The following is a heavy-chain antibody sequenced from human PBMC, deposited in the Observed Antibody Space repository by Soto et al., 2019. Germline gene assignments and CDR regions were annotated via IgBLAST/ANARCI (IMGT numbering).Heavy chain of an antibody. V-gene: IGHV3-30-3*01. CDR2: ISYDGSNK. CDR3: ARESAAGKTWFDH. CDR1: GFTFSSYA. Sequence: QVQLVESGGGVVQPGRSLRLSCAASGFTFSSYAMHWVRQATGKGLEWVAVISYDGSNKYYTDSVKGRFTISRANSRNTLYLQMNILRAEDTAVYYCARESAAGKTWFDHWGQGTLVTVSS. J-gene: IGHJ5*02. D-gene: IGHD6-13*01.